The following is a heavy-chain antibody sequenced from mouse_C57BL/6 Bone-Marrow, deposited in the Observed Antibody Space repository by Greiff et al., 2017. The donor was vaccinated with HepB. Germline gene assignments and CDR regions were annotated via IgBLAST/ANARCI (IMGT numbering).Heavy chain of an antibody. D-gene: IGHD2-10*01. V-gene: IGHV2-6*01. CDR2: IWGVG. J-gene: IGHJ3*01. Sequence: QVQLKESGPGLVAPSQSLSITCTVSGFSLTSYGVDWVRQSPGKGLEWLGVIWGVGSKDNSKSQVFLKMNSLQTDDTAMYYCASFSYSPFAYWGQGTLVTVSA. CDR3: ASFSYSPFAY. CDR1: GFSLTSYG.